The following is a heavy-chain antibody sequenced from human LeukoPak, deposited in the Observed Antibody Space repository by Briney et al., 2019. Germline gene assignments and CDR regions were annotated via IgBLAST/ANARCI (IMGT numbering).Heavy chain of an antibody. Sequence: PGGSLRLSCAASGFTFSSYSMNWVRQAPGKGLEWVSSISSSSSYIYYADSVKGRFTISRDNAKNTLYLQMNSLRAEDTAVYYCAKAVPREPGGFGMDVWGQGTTVTVSS. D-gene: IGHD2-2*01. CDR3: AKAVPREPGGFGMDV. J-gene: IGHJ6*02. CDR1: GFTFSSYS. V-gene: IGHV3-21*01. CDR2: ISSSSSYI.